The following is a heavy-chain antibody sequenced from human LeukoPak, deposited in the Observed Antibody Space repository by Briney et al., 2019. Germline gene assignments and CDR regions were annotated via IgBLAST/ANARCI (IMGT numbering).Heavy chain of an antibody. CDR2: VYYTGST. J-gene: IGHJ5*02. CDR1: GGSISSYY. Sequence: SETLSLTCTVSGGSISSYYWSWIRQPPGKGLERIGYVYYTGSTNYNPSLNSRVTMSIDTSKNQFSLRLSSVTAADTAVYYCARVVGFYDSSAFDLWGQGTLVTVSS. CDR3: ARVVGFYDSSAFDL. D-gene: IGHD3-22*01. V-gene: IGHV4-59*01.